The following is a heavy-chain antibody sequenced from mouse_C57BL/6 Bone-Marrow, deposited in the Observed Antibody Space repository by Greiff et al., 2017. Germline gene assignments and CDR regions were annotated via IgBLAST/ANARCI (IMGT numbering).Heavy chain of an antibody. CDR3: AREGRGGYCDV. Sequence: EVLLQQSGPVLVKPGASVKMSCKASGYTFTDYYMYWVKQSPGQSLEWIGVINPYNGGTSYNQKFKGKVTLTVDTSASTAYMDINSLTSEDSAVYYCAREGRGGYCDVWGTGTTVTVSA. J-gene: IGHJ1*03. V-gene: IGHV1-19*01. D-gene: IGHD1-1*01. CDR2: INPYNGGT. CDR1: GYTFTDYY.